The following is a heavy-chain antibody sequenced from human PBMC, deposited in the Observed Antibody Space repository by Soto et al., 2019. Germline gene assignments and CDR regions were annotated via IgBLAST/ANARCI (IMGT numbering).Heavy chain of an antibody. D-gene: IGHD5-12*01. CDR3: ARALGYSGYAGMDV. Sequence: ASVKVSCKASGYTFTIYGINWVRQAPGQGLEWMGWISPDNGNTNYAQKLQGRVTMTTDTSTSTAYMELRSLRSDDTAVYYWARALGYSGYAGMDVWGHGTPGTVS. J-gene: IGHJ6*02. CDR1: GYTFTIYG. V-gene: IGHV1-18*01. CDR2: ISPDNGNT.